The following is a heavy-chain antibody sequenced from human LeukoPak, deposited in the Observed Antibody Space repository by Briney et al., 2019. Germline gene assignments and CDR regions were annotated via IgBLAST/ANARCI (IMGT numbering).Heavy chain of an antibody. V-gene: IGHV4-38-2*01. J-gene: IGHJ3*02. D-gene: IGHD2-2*01. Sequence: SETLSLTCAVSGYSISSGYYWGWIRQPPGKGLEWIGSIYHSGSTYYNPSLKSRVTISVDTSKNQFSLKLSSVTAADTAVYYCASSAVVVPAAGWAFGIWGQGTMVTVSS. CDR1: GYSISSGYY. CDR2: IYHSGST. CDR3: ASSAVVVPAAGWAFGI.